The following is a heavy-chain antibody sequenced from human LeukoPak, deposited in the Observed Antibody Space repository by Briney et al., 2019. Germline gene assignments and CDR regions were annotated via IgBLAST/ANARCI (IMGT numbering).Heavy chain of an antibody. V-gene: IGHV3-53*01. J-gene: IGHJ4*02. Sequence: GGSLRLSCTVSGFTVSSNPWSWVRQAPGKGLEWVSFIYSVGDTHYSDSVKGRFTISRDNSKNTLYLQMNSLRAEDTAIYYCSRRAGEYSHPYDYWGQGTLVTVSS. D-gene: IGHD2-15*01. CDR2: IYSVGDT. CDR1: GFTVSSNP. CDR3: SRRAGEYSHPYDY.